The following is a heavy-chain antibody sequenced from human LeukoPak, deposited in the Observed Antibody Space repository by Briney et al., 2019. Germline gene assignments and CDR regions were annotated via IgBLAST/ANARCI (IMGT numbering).Heavy chain of an antibody. CDR3: ESDTYSRWQTDY. CDR2: VSATGDST. CDR1: GFTFSSYA. J-gene: IGHJ4*02. V-gene: IGHV3-23*01. Sequence: GGSLRLSCAASGFTFSSYAMSWVRQAPGKGLEWVSAVSATGDSTYFADSVKGRFTISRDNAKNSLYLQMNSLRAEDTAVYYCESDTYSRWQTDYWGQGTLVTVSS. D-gene: IGHD4-23*01.